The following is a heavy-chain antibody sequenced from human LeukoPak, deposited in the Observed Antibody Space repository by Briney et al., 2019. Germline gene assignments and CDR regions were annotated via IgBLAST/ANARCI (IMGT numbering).Heavy chain of an antibody. J-gene: IGHJ5*02. D-gene: IGHD1-26*01. CDR1: IDSFSNYY. V-gene: IGHV4-34*01. Sequence: SETLSLTCAVYIDSFSNYYWNWIRQTPAKGMEWIGEVNESGGTNISPSLRSRVILSVDTSKNQFSLKLISVTVADTAIYYCARGQGATVPQVGKNWFDPWGQGTRVTVSS. CDR3: ARGQGATVPQVGKNWFDP. CDR2: VNESGGT.